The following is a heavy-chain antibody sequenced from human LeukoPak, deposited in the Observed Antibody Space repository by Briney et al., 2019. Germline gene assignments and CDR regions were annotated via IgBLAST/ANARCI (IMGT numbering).Heavy chain of an antibody. CDR1: GFTFDDYA. V-gene: IGHV3-9*01. D-gene: IGHD3-16*01. J-gene: IGHJ4*02. CDR3: ARQPRGSYFDY. Sequence: GGSLRLSCAASGFTFDDYAMHWVRQAPGKGLEWVSGISWNSGSIGYADSVKGRFTISRDNAKNSLYLQMNSLRAEDTALYYCARQPRGSYFDYWGQGTLVTVSS. CDR2: ISWNSGSI.